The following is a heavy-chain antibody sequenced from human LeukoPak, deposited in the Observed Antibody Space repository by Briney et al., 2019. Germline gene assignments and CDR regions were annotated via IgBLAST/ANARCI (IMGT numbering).Heavy chain of an antibody. CDR2: IKQDGSEK. CDR3: TGDTAMVTNFY. CDR1: GFTFSSYW. D-gene: IGHD5-18*01. V-gene: IGHV3-7*04. Sequence: GGSLRLSCAASGFTFSSYWMSWVRQAPGKGLEWVANIKQDGSEKYYVDSVKGRFTISRDNAKNSLYLQMYSLRAEDTAVYYCTGDTAMVTNFYWGQGTLVTVSS. J-gene: IGHJ4*02.